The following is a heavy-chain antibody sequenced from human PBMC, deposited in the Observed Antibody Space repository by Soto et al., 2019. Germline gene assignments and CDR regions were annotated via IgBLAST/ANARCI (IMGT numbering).Heavy chain of an antibody. V-gene: IGHV4-59*01. CDR3: ARARTTYMDV. CDR2: IYYSGST. D-gene: IGHD4-4*01. CDR1: GGSISSYY. J-gene: IGHJ6*04. Sequence: PSETLSLTCTVSGGSISSYYWSWIRQPPGKGLEWIGYIYYSGSTNYNPSLKSRVTISVDTSKNQFSLKLSSVTAADTAVYYCARARTTYMDVWGKGTTVTVSS.